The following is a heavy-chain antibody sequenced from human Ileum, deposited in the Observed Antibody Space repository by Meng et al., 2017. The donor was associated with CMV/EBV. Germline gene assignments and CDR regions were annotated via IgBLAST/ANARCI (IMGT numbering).Heavy chain of an antibody. CDR1: GFPFLAYS. V-gene: IGHV3-7*01. CDR3: ARMYCSTNTCYTDAFDI. Sequence: GESLKISCAGSGFPFLAYSMKWVRQAPGKGLEWVANIKEDVSEIYYVDSVRGRFTISRDNAESSLYLQMNSLRAEDTAVYYCARMYCSTNTCYTDAFDIWGQGTMVTVSS. J-gene: IGHJ3*02. CDR2: IKEDVSEI. D-gene: IGHD2-2*02.